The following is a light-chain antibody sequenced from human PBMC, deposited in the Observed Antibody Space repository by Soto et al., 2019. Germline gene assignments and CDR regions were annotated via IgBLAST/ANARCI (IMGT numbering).Light chain of an antibody. V-gene: IGLV2-11*01. CDR3: CSYAGSYTLLV. Sequence: QSALTQPRSVSGSPGQSVTISCTGTSSDVGGYNYVSWYQHHPGKAPKLMIYAVSTRPSGVLDRFSRSKSGNTASLTISGHQAEPDAEYSCCSYAGSYTLLVFGGAT. J-gene: IGLJ2*01. CDR2: AVS. CDR1: SSDVGGYNY.